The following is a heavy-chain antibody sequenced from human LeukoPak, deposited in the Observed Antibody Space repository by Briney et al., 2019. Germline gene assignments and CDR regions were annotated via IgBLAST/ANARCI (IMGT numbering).Heavy chain of an antibody. V-gene: IGHV3-23*01. D-gene: IGHD1-14*01. CDR3: ARNQRRLDY. CDR2: LSGSGGSS. CDR1: GFSFSGYT. Sequence: GGSLRLSCAATGFSFSGYTMSWVRQAPGKGLEWVSALSGSGGSSKYADSVKGRFTISRDNAKNSLYLQVNSLRAEDTAVYYCARNQRRLDYWGQGTLVTVSS. J-gene: IGHJ4*02.